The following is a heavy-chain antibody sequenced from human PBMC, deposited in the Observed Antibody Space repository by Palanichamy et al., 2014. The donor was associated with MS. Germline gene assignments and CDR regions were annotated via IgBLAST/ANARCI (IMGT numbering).Heavy chain of an antibody. V-gene: IGHV3-48*01. CDR1: GFTFSSYS. Sequence: EVQLVESGGGLVQPGGSLRLSCAASGFTFSSYSMNWVRQAPGKGLEWVSYISSSSSTIYYADSVKGRFTISRDNAKNSLYLQMNSLRAEDTAVYYCARNSGYDLDYFDYWGQGTLVTVSS. J-gene: IGHJ4*02. CDR3: ARNSGYDLDYFDY. CDR2: ISSSSSTI. D-gene: IGHD5-12*01.